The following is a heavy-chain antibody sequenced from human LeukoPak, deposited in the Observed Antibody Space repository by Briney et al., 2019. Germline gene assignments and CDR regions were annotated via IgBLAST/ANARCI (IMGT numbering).Heavy chain of an antibody. Sequence: SETLSLTCAVYGGSFSGYYWSWIRQPPGKGLEWIGEINHSGSTNYNPSLKSRVTISVDTSKNQFSLKLSSVTAADTAEYYCARGGVEQWLVIHARAFDIWGQGTMVTVSS. J-gene: IGHJ3*02. CDR2: INHSGST. V-gene: IGHV4-34*01. CDR3: ARGGVEQWLVIHARAFDI. D-gene: IGHD6-19*01. CDR1: GGSFSGYY.